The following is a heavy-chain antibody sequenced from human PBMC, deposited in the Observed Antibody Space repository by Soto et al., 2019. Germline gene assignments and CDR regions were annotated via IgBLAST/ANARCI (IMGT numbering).Heavy chain of an antibody. CDR3: ARDRAQYSGYDNWFDP. CDR2: IYHSGST. V-gene: IGHV4-4*02. J-gene: IGHJ5*02. CDR1: GGSISSSNW. D-gene: IGHD5-12*01. Sequence: PSETLSLTCAVSGGSISSSNWWSWVRQPPGKGLEWIGEIYHSGSTNYNPSLKSRVTISVDKSKNQFSLKLSSVTAADTAVYYCARDRAQYSGYDNWFDPWGQGTLVTVSS.